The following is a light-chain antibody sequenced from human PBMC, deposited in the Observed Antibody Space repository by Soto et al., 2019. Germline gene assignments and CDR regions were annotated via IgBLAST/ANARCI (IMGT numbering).Light chain of an antibody. CDR2: RNN. Sequence: QSVLTQPPSASGTPGQRVTISCSGSSSNIGSNYVYWYQQLPGTAPKLLIYRNNQRPSGVPDRFSGSKSGTSASLAISGLRSEDEADYYCLSKTSTISYVFGTGTKVTVL. J-gene: IGLJ1*01. CDR3: LSKTSTISYV. CDR1: SSNIGSNY. V-gene: IGLV1-47*01.